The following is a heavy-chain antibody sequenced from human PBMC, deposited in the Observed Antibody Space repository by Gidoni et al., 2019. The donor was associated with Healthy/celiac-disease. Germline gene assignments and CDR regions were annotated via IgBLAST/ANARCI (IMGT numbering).Heavy chain of an antibody. J-gene: IGHJ4*02. D-gene: IGHD6-19*01. CDR3: ARGPPYSGKGSGWVDY. CDR1: GFPFSSYS. Sequence: EVQLVESGGGLVQPGGSLRLSCAASGFPFSSYSMNWVRQAPGKGLEWVSYISSSSSIIYYADSVKGRFTISRDNAKNSLYLQMNSLRDEDTAVYYCARGPPYSGKGSGWVDYWGQGTLVTVSS. V-gene: IGHV3-48*02. CDR2: ISSSSSII.